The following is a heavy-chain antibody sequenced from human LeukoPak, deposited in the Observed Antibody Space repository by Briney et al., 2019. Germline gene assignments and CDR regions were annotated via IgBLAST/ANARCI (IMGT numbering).Heavy chain of an antibody. CDR2: TYYRSKWYN. V-gene: IGHV6-1*01. D-gene: IGHD1-26*01. J-gene: IGHJ5*02. CDR1: GDSVSSNSAA. Sequence: SQSLSLTCAISGDSVSSNSAAWNWIRQSPSRGLEWLGRTYYRSKWYNDYAVSVKSRITINPDTSKNQFSLQLNSVTPEDTAVYYCARVYQSGSYYWGTWFDPWGQGTLVTVSS. CDR3: ARVYQSGSYYWGTWFDP.